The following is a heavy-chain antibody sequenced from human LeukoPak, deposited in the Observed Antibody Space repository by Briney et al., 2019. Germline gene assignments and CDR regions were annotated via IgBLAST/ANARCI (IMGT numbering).Heavy chain of an antibody. D-gene: IGHD2-15*01. V-gene: IGHV3-23*01. Sequence: GGSLRLSCTASGFTFGDYALSWVRQAPGKGLEWVSSINPSSGNTYYADSVKGRFTIFGDNSKNTLYLQMNSLRAEDTAVYYCAKEHMAAAVYYFDYWGQGTLVTVSS. CDR2: INPSSGNT. CDR3: AKEHMAAAVYYFDY. J-gene: IGHJ4*02. CDR1: GFTFGDYA.